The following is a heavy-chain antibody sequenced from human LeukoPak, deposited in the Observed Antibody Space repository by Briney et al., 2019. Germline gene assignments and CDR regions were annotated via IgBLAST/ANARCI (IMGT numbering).Heavy chain of an antibody. Sequence: GGSLRLSCAASGFTFSSYWMSWVRQAPGKGLEWVANIKQDGSEKYYVDSVKGRFTISRDNAKNSLYLQMNSLRAEDTAVYYCARVRSEGFLEWLLSYFDYWGQGTLVTVSS. D-gene: IGHD3-3*01. V-gene: IGHV3-7*03. CDR3: ARVRSEGFLEWLLSYFDY. CDR1: GFTFSSYW. CDR2: IKQDGSEK. J-gene: IGHJ4*02.